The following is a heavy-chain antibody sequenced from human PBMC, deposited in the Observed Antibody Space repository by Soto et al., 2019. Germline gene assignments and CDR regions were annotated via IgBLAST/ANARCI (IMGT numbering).Heavy chain of an antibody. J-gene: IGHJ4*02. CDR1: GFTFNSLS. CDR2: ISHDGRVT. CDR3: AREPYGDSQYFDY. V-gene: IGHV3-30*04. D-gene: IGHD2-21*02. Sequence: QVQLVESGGGMVQPGTSLRLSRAASGFTFNSLSLHWVRQRPDKGLEWVAVISHDGRVTFYADFVKGRFTVSRDNSMNTIYLQVNSLRAEDTAVYYCAREPYGDSQYFDYWGEGTLVTVSS.